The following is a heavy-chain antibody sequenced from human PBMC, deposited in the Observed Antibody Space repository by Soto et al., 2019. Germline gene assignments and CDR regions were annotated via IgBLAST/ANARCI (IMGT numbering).Heavy chain of an antibody. CDR2: IIPIFGTA. Sequence: ASVKVSCKASGGTFSSYAISWVRQAPGQGLEWMGGIIPIFGTANYAQKFQGRVTITADESTSTAYMELSSLRSEDTAVYYCAREGVGASPWARNLFDPSGQVTLVTVSS. CDR1: GGTFSSYA. J-gene: IGHJ5*02. D-gene: IGHD1-26*01. CDR3: AREGVGASPWARNLFDP. V-gene: IGHV1-69*13.